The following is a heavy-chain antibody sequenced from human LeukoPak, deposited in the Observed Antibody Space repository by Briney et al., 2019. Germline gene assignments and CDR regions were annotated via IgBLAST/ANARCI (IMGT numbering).Heavy chain of an antibody. V-gene: IGHV1-18*04. J-gene: IGHJ4*02. D-gene: IGHD2-2*01. CDR2: IRAYNGNT. Sequence: GASVKVSCKASGYTFTSYGISWVRQAPGQGLEWMGWIRAYNGNTNYAQKLQGRVTMTTDTSTSTAYMELRSLRSDDTAVYYCARAGGVVVPAAIFDYWGQGTLVTVSS. CDR1: GYTFTSYG. CDR3: ARAGGVVVPAAIFDY.